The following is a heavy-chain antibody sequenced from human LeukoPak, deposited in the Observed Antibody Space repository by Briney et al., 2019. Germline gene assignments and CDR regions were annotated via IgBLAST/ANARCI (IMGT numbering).Heavy chain of an antibody. J-gene: IGHJ3*02. Sequence: PSGTLYLTCTVSGGSISSGGYYWSWIRQHPGKGLEWIGYIYYSGSTYYNPSLKSRLTISKDTSKNQFSLKLSSVTAADTAVYFCATSRNVDQFDIWGQGTMVTVSS. D-gene: IGHD3/OR15-3a*01. CDR3: ATSRNVDQFDI. V-gene: IGHV4-31*03. CDR2: IYYSGST. CDR1: GGSISSGGYY.